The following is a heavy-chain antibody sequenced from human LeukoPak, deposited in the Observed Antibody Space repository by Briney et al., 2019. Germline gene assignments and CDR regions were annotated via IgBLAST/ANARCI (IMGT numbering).Heavy chain of an antibody. Sequence: ASVKVSCKASGYTFTSYDINWVRQATGQGLEWMGWMSPNSGNTGYAQKFQGRVTITRNTSISTAYMELSSLRSEDTAVYYCARSCYSVNYFDYWGQGTLVTVSS. CDR2: MSPNSGNT. D-gene: IGHD2-15*01. J-gene: IGHJ4*02. CDR3: ARSCYSVNYFDY. CDR1: GYTFTSYD. V-gene: IGHV1-8*03.